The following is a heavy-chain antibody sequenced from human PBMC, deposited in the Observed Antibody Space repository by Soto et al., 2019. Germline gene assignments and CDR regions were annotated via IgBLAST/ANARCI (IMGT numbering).Heavy chain of an antibody. CDR1: GGTFSSYA. Sequence: QVQLVQSGAEVKKPGSSVKVSCKASGGTFSSYALSWVRQAPGQGLAWMGGIIPIFGTANYAQKFQGRVTITADESTSTAYMELSSLRSEDTAVYYCASTLATIVINHHFQQWGQGTLVTVSS. V-gene: IGHV1-69*01. J-gene: IGHJ1*01. D-gene: IGHD5-12*01. CDR2: IIPIFGTA. CDR3: ASTLATIVINHHFQQ.